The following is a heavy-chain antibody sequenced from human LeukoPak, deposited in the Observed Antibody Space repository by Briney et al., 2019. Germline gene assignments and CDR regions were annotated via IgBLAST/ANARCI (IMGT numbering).Heavy chain of an antibody. J-gene: IGHJ4*02. CDR2: ISGSGGST. D-gene: IGHD1-26*01. Sequence: PGGSLRLSCAASGFTFSRYGMNWVRQAPGKGLEWVSSISGSGGSTYYADSVKDRFTISRDNSKNSLSLQINSLRAEDTAVHYCAKARGTVGAALDHWGQGTLVTVSS. CDR3: AKARGTVGAALDH. V-gene: IGHV3-23*01. CDR1: GFTFSRYG.